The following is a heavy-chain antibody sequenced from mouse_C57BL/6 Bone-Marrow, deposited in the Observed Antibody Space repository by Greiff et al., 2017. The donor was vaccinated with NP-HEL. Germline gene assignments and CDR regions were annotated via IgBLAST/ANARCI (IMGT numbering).Heavy chain of an antibody. CDR2: IDPANGNT. CDR3: AREGIYCEYDWFAC. CDR1: GFNIKNTY. J-gene: IGHJ3*01. Sequence: VQLKESVAELVRPGASVKLSCTASGFNIKNTYMHWVKQRPEQGLEWIGRIDPANGNTKYAPKFQGKATITADQSSNTAYLQLSSLTSEVTAIYCCAREGIYCEYDWFACRGQGTLVTGSA. D-gene: IGHD2-4*01. V-gene: IGHV14-3*01.